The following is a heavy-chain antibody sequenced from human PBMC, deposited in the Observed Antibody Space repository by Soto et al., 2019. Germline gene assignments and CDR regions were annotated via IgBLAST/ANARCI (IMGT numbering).Heavy chain of an antibody. CDR1: GDSFSSSNW. V-gene: IGHV4-4*02. J-gene: IGHJ6*02. CDR2: IYHSGST. CDR3: AREGYSYGYGYYYYGMDV. Sequence: PSETLSLTCTVSGDSFSSSNWWSWVRQSPGKGLEWIGEIYHSGSTNYNPSLKSRVIISVDKSKRQFSLKLSSVTAADTAVYYCAREGYSYGYGYYYYGMDVWGQGTTVTVSS. D-gene: IGHD5-18*01.